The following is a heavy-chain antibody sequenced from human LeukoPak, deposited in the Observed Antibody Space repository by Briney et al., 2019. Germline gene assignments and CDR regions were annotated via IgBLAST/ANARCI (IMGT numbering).Heavy chain of an antibody. CDR3: AKDAYDYVWGSYRFGTSFDY. J-gene: IGHJ4*02. CDR2: IRYDGSNK. CDR1: GFTFSSYG. D-gene: IGHD3-16*02. Sequence: GGSLRLSXAASGFTFSSYGMHWVRRAPGKGLEWVAFIRYDGSNKYYADSVKGRFTISRDNSKNTLYLQMNSLRAEDTAVYYCAKDAYDYVWGSYRFGTSFDYWGQGTLVTVSS. V-gene: IGHV3-30*02.